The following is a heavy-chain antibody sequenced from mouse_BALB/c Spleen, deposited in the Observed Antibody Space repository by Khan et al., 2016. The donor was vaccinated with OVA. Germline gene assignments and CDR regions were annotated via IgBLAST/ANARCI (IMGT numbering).Heavy chain of an antibody. CDR1: GYSITSGYA. J-gene: IGHJ4*01. Sequence: EVQLQESGPDLVKPSQSLSLTCTVTGYSITSGYAWRWIRQFPGNKLEWMAYIYSSGSINYNPSLKSRITVTRDTSKNQFFLQLKSVASEDTATYYCTGDCNYMDYWGQGTSVTVSS. V-gene: IGHV3-1*02. D-gene: IGHD2-1*01. CDR3: TGDCNYMDY. CDR2: IYSSGSI.